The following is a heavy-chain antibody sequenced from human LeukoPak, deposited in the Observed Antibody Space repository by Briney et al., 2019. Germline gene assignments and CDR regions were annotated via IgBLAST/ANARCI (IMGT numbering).Heavy chain of an antibody. V-gene: IGHV3-74*01. J-gene: IGHJ4*02. Sequence: GGSLRLSCAASGFSFSTQRMHWVRQAPGKGLVWVSYINIDERITGYADSVKGRFTISRDNAKNTLYLQMNSLRAEDTAVYYCASNMVRGVMGFDYWGQGTLVTVSS. CDR3: ASNMVRGVMGFDY. CDR2: INIDERIT. D-gene: IGHD3-10*01. CDR1: GFSFSTQR.